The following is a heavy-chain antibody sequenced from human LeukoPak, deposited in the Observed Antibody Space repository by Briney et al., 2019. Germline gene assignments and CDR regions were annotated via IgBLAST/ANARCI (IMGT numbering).Heavy chain of an antibody. V-gene: IGHV3-23*01. CDR3: ALTRGNTFRIYYFDY. Sequence: GGSLRLSCAASGFTFSSYAMSWVRQAPGKGLEWVSAISGSGGSTYYADSMKGRFTISRDNSKNTLYLQMNSLRAEDTAVYYCALTRGNTFRIYYFDYWGQGTLVTVSS. CDR1: GFTFSSYA. J-gene: IGHJ4*02. D-gene: IGHD7-27*01. CDR2: ISGSGGST.